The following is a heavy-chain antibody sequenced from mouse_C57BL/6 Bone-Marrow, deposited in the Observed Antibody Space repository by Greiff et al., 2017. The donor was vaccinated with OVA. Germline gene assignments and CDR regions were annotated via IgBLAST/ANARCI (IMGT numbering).Heavy chain of an antibody. J-gene: IGHJ1*03. CDR2: IWRGGST. CDR1: GFSLTSYG. CDR3: AKGGYGSSFDV. Sequence: VKLQESGPGLVQPSQSLSITCTVSGFSLTSYGVHWVRQSPGKGLEWLGVIWRGGSTDYNAAFMSRLSITKDNSKSQVFFKMNSLQADDTAIYYCAKGGYGSSFDVWGTGTTVTVSS. D-gene: IGHD1-1*01. V-gene: IGHV2-5*01.